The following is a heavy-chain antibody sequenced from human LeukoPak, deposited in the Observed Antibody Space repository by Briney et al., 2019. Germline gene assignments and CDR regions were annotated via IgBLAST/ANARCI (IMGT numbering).Heavy chain of an antibody. Sequence: GGSLRLSCAASGFRFDRFVMAWVRQAPGKGLEWVSSISGSGDYTYYTDSAKGRWTVARDNPKSTLYLQMHSLRDDDTALYYCAKGHTYDNTGYYRHFDSWGQGILVTVSS. CDR2: ISGSGDYT. J-gene: IGHJ4*02. CDR1: GFRFDRFV. V-gene: IGHV3-23*01. CDR3: AKGHTYDNTGYYRHFDS. D-gene: IGHD3-22*01.